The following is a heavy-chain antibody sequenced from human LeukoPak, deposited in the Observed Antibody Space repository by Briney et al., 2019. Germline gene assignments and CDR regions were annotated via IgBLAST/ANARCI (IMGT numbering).Heavy chain of an antibody. CDR2: IIPILGIA. V-gene: IGHV1-69*04. J-gene: IGHJ4*02. CDR3: ARDRPYDYGDYGGEDSYYFDY. CDR1: GGTFSSYA. Sequence: GASVKVSCKASGGTFSSYAISWVRQAPGQGLEWMGRIIPILGIANYAQKFQGRVTITADKSTSTAYMELSSLRSEDTAVYYCARDRPYDYGDYGGEDSYYFDYWGQGTLVTVSS. D-gene: IGHD4-17*01.